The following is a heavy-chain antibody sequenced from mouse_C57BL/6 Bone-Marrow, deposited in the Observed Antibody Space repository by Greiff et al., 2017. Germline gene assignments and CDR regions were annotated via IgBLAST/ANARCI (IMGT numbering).Heavy chain of an antibody. D-gene: IGHD1-1*01. CDR1: GYTFTSYW. V-gene: IGHV1-61*01. Sequence: VKLQQPGAELVRPGSSVKLSCKASGYTFTSYWMDWVKQRPGQGLEWIGNIYPSDSETHYNQKFKDKATLTADKSSSTAYMQLSSLTSEDSAVYDFARVDYYYGSSPYYCDYWGQGTTLTVSS. CDR2: IYPSDSET. CDR3: ARVDYYYGSSPYYCDY. J-gene: IGHJ2*01.